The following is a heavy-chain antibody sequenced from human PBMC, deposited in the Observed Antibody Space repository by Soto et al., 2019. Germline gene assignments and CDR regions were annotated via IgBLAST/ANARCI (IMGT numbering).Heavy chain of an antibody. J-gene: IGHJ5*02. D-gene: IGHD3-3*01. CDR1: GRFSSGHF. V-gene: IGHV4-34*01. CDR2: ANDRGSR. Sequence: SETESLTCGVYGRFSSGHFRSGLRESPGKGGEWLAEANDRGSRTYAPFLRGLLTNSLDTAKNQFTMRLRSVTSAAAAVYYCARGLAPTIFGTVPTPTWFDPWGQGTQVTVSS. CDR3: ARGLAPTIFGTVPTPTWFDP.